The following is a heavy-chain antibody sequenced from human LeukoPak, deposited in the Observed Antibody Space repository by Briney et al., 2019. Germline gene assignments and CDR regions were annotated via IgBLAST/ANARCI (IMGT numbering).Heavy chain of an antibody. CDR1: GFTFSSYG. V-gene: IGHV3-33*01. Sequence: PGRSLRLSCAASGFTFSSYGMHWVRQAPGKGLEWVAVIWYDGSNKYYADSVKGRFTISRDNSKNTLYLQMNSLRAEDTAVYYCARVTVAGTEFDYRGQGTLVTVSS. CDR2: IWYDGSNK. J-gene: IGHJ4*02. D-gene: IGHD6-19*01. CDR3: ARVTVAGTEFDY.